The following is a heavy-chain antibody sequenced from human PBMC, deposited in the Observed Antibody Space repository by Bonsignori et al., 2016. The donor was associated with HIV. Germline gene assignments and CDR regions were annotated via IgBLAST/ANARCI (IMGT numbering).Heavy chain of an antibody. CDR2: IYTSGST. V-gene: IGHV4-4*07. J-gene: IGHJ5*02. Sequence: SETLSLTCTVSGGSISSYYWSWIRQPAGKGLEWIGRIYTSGSTNYNPSLKSRVTMSVDTSKNQFSLKLSSVTAADTAVYYCARDGDDILTGYYNTWFDPWGQGTLVTVSS. CDR3: ARDGDDILTGYYNTWFDP. CDR1: GGSISSYY. D-gene: IGHD3-9*01.